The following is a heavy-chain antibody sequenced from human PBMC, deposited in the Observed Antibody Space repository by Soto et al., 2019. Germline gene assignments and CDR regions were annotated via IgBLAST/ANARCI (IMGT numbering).Heavy chain of an antibody. Sequence: SETLSLTCTVSGGSISSSSYYWGWIRQPPGKGLEWIGSVYYSGTTYYNPSLKSRVTMPVDTSKNQFSLKLSSVTAADTAVYYCASSRRIGDYFDYWGQGTLDTVSS. CDR3: ASSRRIGDYFDY. V-gene: IGHV4-39*01. J-gene: IGHJ4*02. D-gene: IGHD2-15*01. CDR1: GGSISSSSYY. CDR2: VYYSGTT.